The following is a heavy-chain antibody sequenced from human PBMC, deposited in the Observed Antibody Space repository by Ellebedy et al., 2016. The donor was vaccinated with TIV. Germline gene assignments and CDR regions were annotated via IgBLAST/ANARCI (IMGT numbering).Heavy chain of an antibody. Sequence: GESLKISCAASGFTVNSHFMSWVRQAPGKGLEWVSLTYAGGSTYYADSVEGRFTVSRDISKNTLYLQMNSLRAEDTAEYYCARELEYSRSMDVWGQGTTVTVS. D-gene: IGHD3-3*01. CDR1: GFTVNSHF. CDR3: ARELEYSRSMDV. CDR2: TYAGGST. J-gene: IGHJ6*02. V-gene: IGHV3-53*01.